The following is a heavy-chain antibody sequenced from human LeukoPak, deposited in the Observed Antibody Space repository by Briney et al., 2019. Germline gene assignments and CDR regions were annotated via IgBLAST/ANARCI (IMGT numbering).Heavy chain of an antibody. CDR3: ATTPPHVGATNAMYYFDY. V-gene: IGHV1-24*01. D-gene: IGHD1-26*01. J-gene: IGHJ4*02. Sequence: ASVKVSCKVSGYTLTELSMHWVRQAPGKGLEWMGGFDPEDGETIYAQKFQGTVTMTEDTSTDTAYMELSSLRSEDTAVYYCATTPPHVGATNAMYYFDYWGQGTLVTVSS. CDR1: GYTLTELS. CDR2: FDPEDGET.